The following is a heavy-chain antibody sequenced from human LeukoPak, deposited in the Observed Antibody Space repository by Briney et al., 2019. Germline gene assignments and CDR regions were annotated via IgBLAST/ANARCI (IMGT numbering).Heavy chain of an antibody. Sequence: ASVKVSRKASGYTFTGYYMHWVRQAPGQGLEWMGWINPNSGGTNYAQKFQGRVTMTRDTSISTAYMELSRLRSDDTAVYYCARGDVVVVAAKAFDYWGQGTLVTVSS. V-gene: IGHV1-2*02. CDR2: INPNSGGT. CDR1: GYTFTGYY. CDR3: ARGDVVVVAAKAFDY. J-gene: IGHJ4*02. D-gene: IGHD2-15*01.